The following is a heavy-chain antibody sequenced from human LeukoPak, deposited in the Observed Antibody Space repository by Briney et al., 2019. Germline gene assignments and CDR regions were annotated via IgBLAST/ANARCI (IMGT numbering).Heavy chain of an antibody. Sequence: GRSLRLSCAASGFTFSSYAMHWVRQAPGKGLEWVAVISYDGSNKYYAGSVKGRFTISRDNSKNTLYLQMNSLRAEDTAVYYCAREPYYYYGMDVWGQGTTVTVSS. CDR1: GFTFSSYA. CDR2: ISYDGSNK. J-gene: IGHJ6*02. V-gene: IGHV3-30-3*01. CDR3: AREPYYYYGMDV.